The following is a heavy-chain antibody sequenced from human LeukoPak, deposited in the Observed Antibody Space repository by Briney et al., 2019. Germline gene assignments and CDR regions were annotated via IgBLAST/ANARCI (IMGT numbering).Heavy chain of an antibody. CDR2: ISSSSSYI. D-gene: IGHD5-12*01. J-gene: IGHJ5*02. CDR1: GFTVSTSY. V-gene: IGHV3-21*01. CDR3: ASWKNSGYDYPRYNWFDP. Sequence: PGGSLRLSFAAPGFTVSTSYMSWVRQAPGKGLEWVSSISSSSSYIYYADSVKGRFTISRDNAKNSLYLQMNSLRAEDTAVYYCASWKNSGYDYPRYNWFDPWGQGTLVTVSS.